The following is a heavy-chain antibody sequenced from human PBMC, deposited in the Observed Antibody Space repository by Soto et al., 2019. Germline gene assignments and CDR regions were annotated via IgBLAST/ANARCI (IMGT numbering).Heavy chain of an antibody. D-gene: IGHD3-3*01. CDR3: AKSIPITIFGVVSPYGMDV. J-gene: IGHJ6*02. V-gene: IGHV3-23*01. CDR1: GFTFSSYA. Sequence: EVQLLESGGGLVQPGGSLRLSCAASGFTFSSYAMSWDRQAPGKGLEWVSAISGSGGSTYYADSVKGRFTISRDNSKNTLYLQMNSLRAEDTAVYYCAKSIPITIFGVVSPYGMDVWGQGTTVTVSS. CDR2: ISGSGGST.